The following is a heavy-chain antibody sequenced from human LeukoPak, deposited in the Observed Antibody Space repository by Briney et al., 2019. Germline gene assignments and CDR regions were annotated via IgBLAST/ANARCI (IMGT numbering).Heavy chain of an antibody. CDR1: GFRFNTYW. J-gene: IGHJ3*02. V-gene: IGHV3-7*03. D-gene: IGHD2-15*01. CDR2: IKQDGNEK. CDR3: ARSDYSGGDAFDI. Sequence: GGSLRLSCAASGFRFNTYWMSWVRQAPGKGLEWVANIKQDGNEKYYADSVKGRFTISRDNGKNSLDLQMNSLRAEDTALYYCARSDYSGGDAFDIWGQGTMVTVSS.